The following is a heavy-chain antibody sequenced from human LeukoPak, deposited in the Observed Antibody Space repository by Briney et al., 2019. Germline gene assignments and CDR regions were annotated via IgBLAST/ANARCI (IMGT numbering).Heavy chain of an antibody. Sequence: SETLSLTCAVYGGSISSSSYYWGWIRQPPGKGLEWIGSIYYSGSTYYNPSLKSRVTISVDTSKNQFSLKLSSVTAADTAVYYCATSTALLWFGESFIFDYWGQGTLVTVSS. CDR3: ATSTALLWFGESFIFDY. J-gene: IGHJ4*02. V-gene: IGHV4-39*01. D-gene: IGHD3-10*01. CDR1: GGSISSSSYY. CDR2: IYYSGST.